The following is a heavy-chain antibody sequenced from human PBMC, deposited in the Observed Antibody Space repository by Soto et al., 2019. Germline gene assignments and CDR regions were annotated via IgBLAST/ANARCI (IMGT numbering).Heavy chain of an antibody. CDR2: ILYDGGKN. CDR1: GFTFNNYG. J-gene: IGHJ6*02. V-gene: IGHV3-30*18. CDR3: AKSRDGYNFYFYYGMDV. Sequence: QVQLVESGGGVVQPGRSLRLSCAASGFTFNNYGMHWVRQAPGKGLEWVAHILYDGGKNYYADSVKGRFTISRDNSKNTLYLQMNSLTAEDTAVYFCAKSRDGYNFYFYYGMDVWGHGTAVTVSS. D-gene: IGHD5-12*01.